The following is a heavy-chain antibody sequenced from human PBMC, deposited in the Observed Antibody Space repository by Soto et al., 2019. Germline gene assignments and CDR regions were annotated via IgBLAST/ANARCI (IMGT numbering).Heavy chain of an antibody. V-gene: IGHV3-73*01. CDR3: KGRYSGYERVDY. CDR1: GFTFSGSA. D-gene: IGHD5-12*01. J-gene: IGHJ4*02. CDR2: IRSKANSYAT. Sequence: GGSLRLSCAASGFTFSGSAMHWVRQASGKGLEWVGRIRSKANSYATAYAASVKGRFTISRDDSKNTAYLQMNSLKTEDTAVYYCKGRYSGYERVDYWGQGTLVTVSS.